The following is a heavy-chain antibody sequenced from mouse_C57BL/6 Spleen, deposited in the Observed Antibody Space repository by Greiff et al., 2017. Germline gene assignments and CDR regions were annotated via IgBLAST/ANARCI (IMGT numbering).Heavy chain of an antibody. D-gene: IGHD1-1*01. V-gene: IGHV1-69*01. CDR2: IDPSDSYT. J-gene: IGHJ2*01. CDR1: GYTFTSYW. CDR3: ARPLYYYGSSYDY. Sequence: VQLQQPGAELVMPGASVKLSCKASGYTFTSYWMHWVKQRPGQGLEWIGEIDPSDSYTNYNQKFKGKSTLTVDKSSSTAYMQLSSLTSEDSAVYYCARPLYYYGSSYDYWGQGTTLTVSS.